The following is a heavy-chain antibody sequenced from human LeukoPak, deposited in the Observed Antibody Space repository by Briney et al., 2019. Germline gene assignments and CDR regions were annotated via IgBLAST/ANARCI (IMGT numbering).Heavy chain of an antibody. CDR2: INPNSGGT. CDR1: GYTFTGYY. V-gene: IGHV1-2*02. D-gene: IGHD6-6*01. Sequence: ASVKVSCKASGYTFTGYYMHWVRQAPGQGLEWMGWINPNSGGTNYAQKFQGRVTMTRDTSISTAYMELSRLRSDDTAVYYCARDKGGEYSSSSEFDALDIWGQGTMVTVSS. J-gene: IGHJ3*02. CDR3: ARDKGGEYSSSSEFDALDI.